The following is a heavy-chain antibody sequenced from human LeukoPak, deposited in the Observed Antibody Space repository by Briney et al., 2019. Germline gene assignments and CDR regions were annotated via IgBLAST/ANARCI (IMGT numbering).Heavy chain of an antibody. Sequence: TGASLRLSCAASGFTFSSYEMNWVRQAPGKGLEWISYISSSGSTIYYADSVKGRFTISRDNSKNTLYLQMNSLRAEDTAVYYCAKLSYDSSGQNDYWGQGTLVTVSS. CDR1: GFTFSSYE. CDR2: ISSSGSTI. D-gene: IGHD3-22*01. CDR3: AKLSYDSSGQNDY. V-gene: IGHV3-48*03. J-gene: IGHJ4*02.